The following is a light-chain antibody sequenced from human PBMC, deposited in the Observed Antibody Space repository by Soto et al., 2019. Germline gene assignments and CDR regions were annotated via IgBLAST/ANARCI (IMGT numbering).Light chain of an antibody. CDR1: SSDVGGYNF. CDR2: EVT. J-gene: IGLJ1*01. CDR3: SSYTGGNPSYV. Sequence: QSALTQPASVSGSPGQSITISCTGTSSDVGGYNFISWYQHHPGKAPKLMIFEVTIRPSGVSDRFSGSKSGNTASLTVSGLQAEDEADYYCSSYTGGNPSYVFGTGTKLTVL. V-gene: IGLV2-14*01.